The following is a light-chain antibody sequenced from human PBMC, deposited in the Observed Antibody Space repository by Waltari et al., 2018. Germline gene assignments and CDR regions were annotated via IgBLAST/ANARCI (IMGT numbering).Light chain of an antibody. CDR3: RQFSGILWT. V-gene: IGKV1-NL1*01. J-gene: IGKJ1*01. CDR1: QDIRNA. CDR2: DAS. Sequence: DIQMTQSPSSLSASVGDRVTITCRASQDIRNALAWYQQKRGKAHKLLLYDASRLESGVPSRFIASDSGPDYTLTISGLQPEDSATYYWRQFSGILWTFGQVTKVEIK.